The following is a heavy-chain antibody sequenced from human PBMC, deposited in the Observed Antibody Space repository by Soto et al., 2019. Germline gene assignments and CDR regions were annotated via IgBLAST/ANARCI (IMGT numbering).Heavy chain of an antibody. CDR3: AREGGRNAGGIDY. CDR2: IIPIFGTA. CDR1: GGTFSSYS. J-gene: IGHJ4*02. Sequence: QVQLVQSGAEVKKPGSSVKVSCKASGGTFSSYSINWVRQAPGQGLEWMGEIIPIFGTANYAQKIQGRVTITADEATSTAYMERSSLRAEDTAVQYCAREGGRNAGGIDYWGQGTLVTVSS. D-gene: IGHD1-1*01. V-gene: IGHV1-69*01.